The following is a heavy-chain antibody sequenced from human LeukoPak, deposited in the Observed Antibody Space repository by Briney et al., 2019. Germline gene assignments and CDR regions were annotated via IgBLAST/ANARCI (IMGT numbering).Heavy chain of an antibody. J-gene: IGHJ4*02. V-gene: IGHV1-2*02. CDR1: GYTFTDYY. CDR2: INPNNGGT. CDR3: ARDIRAVGGTGDY. Sequence: ASVKVSCKASGYTFTDYYMHWVRQAPGQGLEWMGWINPNNGGTNYGQKFQGRVTMTRDTSISTAYMELSRLRSDDTAVYYCARDIRAVGGTGDYWGQGTLVTVSS. D-gene: IGHD6-19*01.